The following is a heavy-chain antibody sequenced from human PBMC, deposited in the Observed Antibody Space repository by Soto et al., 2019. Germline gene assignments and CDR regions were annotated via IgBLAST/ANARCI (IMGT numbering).Heavy chain of an antibody. CDR1: GFTFSPYG. J-gene: IGHJ2*01. CDR2: VGSSGSV. V-gene: IGHV3-48*03. D-gene: IGHD2-8*01. CDR3: VRDYDTNPYWFFDL. Sequence: PGGSLRLSCIVSGFTFSPYGESWVRQAPGKGLEWISQVGSSGSVYYAESVKGRLTISRDNATNSVYLQMKSLRVKDTAVYYCVRDYDTNPYWFFDLWGQGTQVTVSS.